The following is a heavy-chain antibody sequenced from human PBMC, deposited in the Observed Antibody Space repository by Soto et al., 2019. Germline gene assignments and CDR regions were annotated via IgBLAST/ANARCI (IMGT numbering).Heavy chain of an antibody. CDR3: AKAGGAICSGGSFPGAYYYYGMDV. Sequence: GSLRLSGAASGFTFSSYAMSWVRQAPGKGLEWVSAISGIGGSTYYADSVKGRFTISRDNSKNTLYLQMNSLRAEDTAVYYCAKAGGAICSGGSFPGAYYYYGMDVWGQGTTVTVSS. J-gene: IGHJ6*02. V-gene: IGHV3-23*01. D-gene: IGHD2-15*01. CDR2: ISGIGGST. CDR1: GFTFSSYA.